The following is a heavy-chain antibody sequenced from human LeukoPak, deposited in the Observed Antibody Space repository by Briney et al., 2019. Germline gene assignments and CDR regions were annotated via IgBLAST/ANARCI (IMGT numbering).Heavy chain of an antibody. CDR2: ISYDGSNE. V-gene: IGHV3-30*04. Sequence: PGGSLRLSCAASGFTFSSFPMHWVRQAPGKGLEWVALISYDGSNEYYADSVKGRFTISRDNSKNTLYLQMNSLRAEDTAVYYCARDETKRGYSCGTSPFDYWGQGTLVTVSS. J-gene: IGHJ4*02. CDR1: GFTFSSFP. D-gene: IGHD5-18*01. CDR3: ARDETKRGYSCGTSPFDY.